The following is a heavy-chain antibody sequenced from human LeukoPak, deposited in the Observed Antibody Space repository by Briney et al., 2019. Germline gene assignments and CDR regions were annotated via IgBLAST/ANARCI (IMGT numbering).Heavy chain of an antibody. CDR2: ITGSGGSA. Sequence: GGSLRLSCAASGFSFSNYGMNWVRQAPGKGLEWVSGITGSGGSAYYAGSVKGRFTISRDNSKNTLYLQVNSLRAEDTAVYYCAKDDGLIMFSSWGQGTLVTVSS. V-gene: IGHV3-23*01. D-gene: IGHD3-16*01. J-gene: IGHJ5*02. CDR3: AKDDGLIMFSS. CDR1: GFSFSNYG.